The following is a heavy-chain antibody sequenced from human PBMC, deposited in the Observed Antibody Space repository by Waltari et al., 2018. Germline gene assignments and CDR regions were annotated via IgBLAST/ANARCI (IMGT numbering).Heavy chain of an antibody. D-gene: IGHD1-1*01. CDR2: IYTSGST. CDR3: AGEVGTGTDGDYYYYYGMDV. V-gene: IGHV4-4*07. J-gene: IGHJ6*02. Sequence: QVQLQESGPGLVKPSETLSLTCTVSGGSIRRSYWSWIRPPAGTGREWIGRIYTSGSTNYNPSLKSRVTMSVDTSKNQFSLKLSSVTAADTAVYYCAGEVGTGTDGDYYYYYGMDVWGQGTTVTVSS. CDR1: GGSIRRSY.